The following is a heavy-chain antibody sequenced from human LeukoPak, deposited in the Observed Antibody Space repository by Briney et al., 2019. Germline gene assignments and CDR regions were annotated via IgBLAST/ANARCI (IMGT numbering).Heavy chain of an antibody. CDR2: IIPILGIA. J-gene: IGHJ4*02. CDR1: GGTFSSYA. CDR3: ARELLWFGELRFDY. Sequence: SVKVSCKASGGTFSSYAISWVRQAPGQGLEWMGRIIPILGIANYTQKFQGRVTITADKSTSTAYMELSSLRSEDTAVYYCARELLWFGELRFDYWGQGTLVTVSS. V-gene: IGHV1-69*04. D-gene: IGHD3-10*01.